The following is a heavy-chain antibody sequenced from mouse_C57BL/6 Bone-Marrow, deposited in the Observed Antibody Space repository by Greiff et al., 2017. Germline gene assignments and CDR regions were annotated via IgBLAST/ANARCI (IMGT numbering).Heavy chain of an antibody. J-gene: IGHJ3*01. CDR2: IHPSDSDT. V-gene: IGHV1-74*01. CDR3: VTTARDWFAY. D-gene: IGHD1-2*01. CDR1: GYTFTSYW. Sequence: QVQLQQPGAELVKPGASVKVSCKASGYTFTSYWMHWVKQRPGQGLEWIGRIHPSDSDTNYNQKFKGKGTLTVDKSSSTAHMQLSSLTYEDSAVYYCVTTARDWFAYWGQGTLVTVSA.